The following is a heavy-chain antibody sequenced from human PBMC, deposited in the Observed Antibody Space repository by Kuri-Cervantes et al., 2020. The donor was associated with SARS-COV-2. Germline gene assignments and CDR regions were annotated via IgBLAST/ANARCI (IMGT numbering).Heavy chain of an antibody. D-gene: IGHD2-2*01. V-gene: IGHV1-8*03. J-gene: IGHJ4*02. CDR1: GYTLTELS. Sequence: ASVKVSCKVSGYTLTELSMHWVRQAPGKGLEWMGWMNPNSGNTGYAQKFQGRVTITRNTSISTAYMELSSLRSEDTAVYYCARAGYYCSSTSCPSLPDYWGQGTLVTVSS. CDR2: MNPNSGNT. CDR3: ARAGYYCSSTSCPSLPDY.